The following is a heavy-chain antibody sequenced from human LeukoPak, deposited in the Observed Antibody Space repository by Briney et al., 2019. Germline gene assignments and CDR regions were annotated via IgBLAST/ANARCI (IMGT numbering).Heavy chain of an antibody. D-gene: IGHD3-3*01. V-gene: IGHV4-59*01. Sequence: SETLSLTCTVSGGSISSYYWSWIRQPPGKGLEWIGYIYYSGSTNYNPSLKSRVTISVDTSKNQFSLKLSSVTAADTAVYYCARETGGSTIFGVVNWFDPWGQGTLVTVSS. CDR3: ARETGGSTIFGVVNWFDP. CDR2: IYYSGST. CDR1: GGSISSYY. J-gene: IGHJ5*02.